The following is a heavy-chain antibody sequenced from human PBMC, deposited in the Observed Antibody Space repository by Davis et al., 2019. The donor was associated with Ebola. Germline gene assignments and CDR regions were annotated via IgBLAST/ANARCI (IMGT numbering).Heavy chain of an antibody. CDR3: VRGWLRSAFDY. J-gene: IGHJ4*02. CDR1: GDSVSSDG. CDR2: TFYTSKWHN. V-gene: IGHV6-1*01. D-gene: IGHD5-12*01. Sequence: HSQTLSLTCAISGDSVSSDGWNWIRQSPSRGLEWLGRTFYTSKWHNDYAESVKSRITINPDTSKNQFSLQLNSVTPEDTAVYYCVRGWLRSAFDYWGQGTLVTVSS.